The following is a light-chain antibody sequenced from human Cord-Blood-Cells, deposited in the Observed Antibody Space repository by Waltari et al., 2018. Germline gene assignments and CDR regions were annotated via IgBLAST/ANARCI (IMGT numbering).Light chain of an antibody. V-gene: IGLV2-14*01. CDR3: SSYTSSSTL. CDR2: DVS. CDR1: SSDVGGYNY. J-gene: IGLJ2*01. Sequence: QSALTQPASVSGSPGQSITISCTGTSSDVGGYNYVSWYQQHPGKAPKLMIYDVSKPPSGVSNRFSGSKSGNTASLTISGLQAEDEADYYCSSYTSSSTLFGGGTKLTVL.